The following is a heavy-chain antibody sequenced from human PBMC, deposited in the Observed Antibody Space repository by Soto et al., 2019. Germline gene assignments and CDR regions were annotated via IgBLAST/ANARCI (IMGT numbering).Heavy chain of an antibody. CDR2: IIPIFGTA. V-gene: IGHV1-69*06. CDR1: GGTFSSYA. CDR3: ARDSDSSGWYYGMDV. Sequence: KVSCKASGGTFSSYAISWVRQAPGQGLEWMGGIIPIFGTANYAQKFQGRVTITADKSTSTAYMELSGLRFEDTAVYYCARDSDSSGWYYGMDVWGQGTTVTVSS. J-gene: IGHJ6*02. D-gene: IGHD6-19*01.